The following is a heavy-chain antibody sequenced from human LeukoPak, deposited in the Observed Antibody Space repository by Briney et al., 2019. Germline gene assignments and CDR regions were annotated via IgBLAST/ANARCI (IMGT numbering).Heavy chain of an antibody. Sequence: SETLSLTCTVSGDSISGYYWSRIRQPPGKGLEWIGYIYYSGNTNYNPSLKSRVTISVDTSKNQFSLKLSFVTAADTAVYFCARAAATTRNGFGYWGQGTLVTVSS. CDR2: IYYSGNT. CDR3: ARAAATTRNGFGY. V-gene: IGHV4-59*08. D-gene: IGHD1-26*01. CDR1: GDSISGYY. J-gene: IGHJ4*02.